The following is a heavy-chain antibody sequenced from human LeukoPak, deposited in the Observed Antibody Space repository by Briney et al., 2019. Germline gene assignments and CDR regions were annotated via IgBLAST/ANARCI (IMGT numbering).Heavy chain of an antibody. J-gene: IGHJ6*02. CDR2: ISGSGGST. Sequence: PGGSLRLSCAASGFTFSSYAMSWVRQAPGKGLEWVSAISGSGGSTYYADPVKGRFTISRDNSKNTLYLQMNSLRAEDTAVYYCAKWRSFYGSFMDVWGQGTTVTVSS. CDR3: AKWRSFYGSFMDV. CDR1: GFTFSSYA. D-gene: IGHD2/OR15-2a*01. V-gene: IGHV3-23*01.